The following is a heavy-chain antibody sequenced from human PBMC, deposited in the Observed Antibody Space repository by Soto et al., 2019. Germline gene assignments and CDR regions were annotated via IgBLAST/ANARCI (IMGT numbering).Heavy chain of an antibody. CDR3: ASSRGLWFGSSKDAFDI. V-gene: IGHV4-4*02. CDR1: GGSISSSNW. D-gene: IGHD3-10*01. J-gene: IGHJ3*02. CDR2: IYHSGST. Sequence: SETLSLTCAVSGGSISSSNWWSWVRQPPGKGLEWIWEIYHSGSTNYNPSLKSRVTISVDKSKNQFSLKLSSVTAADTAVYYCASSRGLWFGSSKDAFDIWGQGTMVT.